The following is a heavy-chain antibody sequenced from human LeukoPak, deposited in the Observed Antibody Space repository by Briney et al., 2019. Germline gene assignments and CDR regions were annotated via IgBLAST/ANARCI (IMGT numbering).Heavy chain of an antibody. CDR1: GLTVSSNY. CDR3: ARDRGYCSSTSCHDAFDI. J-gene: IGHJ3*02. CDR2: IYSGGST. Sequence: GGSLRLSCAASGLTVSSNYMSWVRQAPGKGLEWVSVIYSGGSTYYADSVKGRFTISRDNSKNTLYLQMNSLRAEDTAVYYCARDRGYCSSTSCHDAFDIWGQGTMVTVSS. D-gene: IGHD2-2*01. V-gene: IGHV3-53*01.